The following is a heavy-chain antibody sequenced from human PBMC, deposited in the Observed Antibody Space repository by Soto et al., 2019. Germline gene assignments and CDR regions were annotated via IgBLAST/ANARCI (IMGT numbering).Heavy chain of an antibody. V-gene: IGHV4-39*01. J-gene: IGHJ6*03. CDR1: GGSISSSSYY. CDR2: IYYSGST. Sequence: QLQLQESGPGLVKPSETLSLTCTVSGGSISSSSYYWGWIRQPPGKGLEWIGSIYYSGSTYYNPSLMRRVTISVDTSKNQFSLKLSSVTAADTAVYYCARHDPNYYYYYMDVWGKGTTVTVSS. CDR3: ARHDPNYYYYYMDV.